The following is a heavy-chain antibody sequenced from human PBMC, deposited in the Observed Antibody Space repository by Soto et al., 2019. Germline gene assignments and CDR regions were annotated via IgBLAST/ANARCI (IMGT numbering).Heavy chain of an antibody. Sequence: EVQLVQAGGGLVQPGGSLRLSCAASGFTFSTYWMTCVRQAPGKGLEWVANIKQEGSEQYYGDSVKGRFTISRDNAKNPLYLQMHGLRAEDTAVYYCARAYQYDSSFGAFDIWGQGTMVTVSS. J-gene: IGHJ3*02. V-gene: IGHV3-7*01. CDR3: ARAYQYDSSFGAFDI. D-gene: IGHD3-9*01. CDR1: GFTFSTYW. CDR2: IKQEGSEQ.